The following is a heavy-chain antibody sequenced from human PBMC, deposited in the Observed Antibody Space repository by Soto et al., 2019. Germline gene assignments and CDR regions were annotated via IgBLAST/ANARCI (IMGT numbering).Heavy chain of an antibody. CDR1: GFTFSSYA. CDR3: AKTRSPAVAGTRWFDP. CDR2: ISGSGGST. D-gene: IGHD6-19*01. Sequence: PGGSLRLSCAASGFTFSSYAMSWVRQAPGKGLEWVSAISGSGGSTYYADSVKGRFTISRDNSKNTLYLQMNSLRAEDTAVYYCAKTRSPAVAGTRWFDPWAQGTLVTGSS. J-gene: IGHJ5*02. V-gene: IGHV3-23*01.